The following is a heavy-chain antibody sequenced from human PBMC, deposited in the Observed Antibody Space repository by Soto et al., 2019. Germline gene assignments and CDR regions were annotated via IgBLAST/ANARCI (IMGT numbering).Heavy chain of an antibody. V-gene: IGHV4-59*01. CDR1: GDSISSYY. D-gene: IGHD2-2*01. Sequence: QVQLQESGPGLVKPSETLSLTCTVSGDSISSYYWSWIRQPPGKGLEWIGYIYYSGSTNYNPSLNRRVTISVNTSKNQFSLKLSSVTAADTAVYYCARVSCSSTSCYFPWYFDLWGRGTLVTVSS. CDR2: IYYSGST. CDR3: ARVSCSSTSCYFPWYFDL. J-gene: IGHJ2*01.